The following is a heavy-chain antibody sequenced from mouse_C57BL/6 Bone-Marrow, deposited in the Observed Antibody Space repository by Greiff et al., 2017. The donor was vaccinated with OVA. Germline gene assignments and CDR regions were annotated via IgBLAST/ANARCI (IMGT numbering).Heavy chain of an antibody. J-gene: IGHJ2*01. Sequence: VQLQESGAELVKPGASVKLSCKASGYTFTEYTIHWVKQRSGQGLEWIGWFYPGRGSIKYNEKFKDKATLTADKSSSTVYMEISRLTSEDSAVYFCARHEEDYGSSPYLDYWGQGTTLTVSS. V-gene: IGHV1-62-2*01. D-gene: IGHD1-1*01. CDR3: ARHEEDYGSSPYLDY. CDR1: GYTFTEYT. CDR2: FYPGRGSI.